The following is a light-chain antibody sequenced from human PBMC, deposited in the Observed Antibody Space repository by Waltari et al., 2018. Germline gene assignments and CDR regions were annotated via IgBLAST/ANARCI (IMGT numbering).Light chain of an antibody. V-gene: IGLV7-46*01. CDR3: SVSYSGHVI. CDR1: PGAVTSGQF. Sequence: QVVVTQEPSLTVSPGGTVTLTCAPSPGAVTSGQFPYWFLQKPGQAPRTLVYDTSNKHSWTPARFSGSLLGGKAALTLSGAQPEDEAEYYCSVSYSGHVIFGGGTKLTVL. CDR2: DTS. J-gene: IGLJ2*01.